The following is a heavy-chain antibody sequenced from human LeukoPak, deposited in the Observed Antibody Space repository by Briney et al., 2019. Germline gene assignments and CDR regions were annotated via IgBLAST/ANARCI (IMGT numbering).Heavy chain of an antibody. CDR2: IKPDSGGT. D-gene: IGHD3-10*01. J-gene: IGHJ5*02. CDR1: GYTSGDYY. CDR3: ARGINWFDP. Sequence: ASVKVSCKAPGYTSGDYYIHWVRQAPGQGLERMGWIKPDSGGTDYAQRFQGRVTMTRDTSISTAYMELSGLRSDDTAVYYCARGINWFDPWGQGTVVTVSS. V-gene: IGHV1-2*02.